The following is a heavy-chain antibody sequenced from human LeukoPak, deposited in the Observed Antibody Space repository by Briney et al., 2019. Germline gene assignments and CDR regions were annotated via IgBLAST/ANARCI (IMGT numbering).Heavy chain of an antibody. CDR3: ARDREGLNWFDP. Sequence: ASVKVSCKASGYTFTSYYMHWVRQAPGQGLEWMGIINPSGGSTSYAQKSQGRVTMTRDTSTSTVYMELSSLRSEDTAVYYCARDREGLNWFDPWGQGTLVTVSS. J-gene: IGHJ5*02. V-gene: IGHV1-46*01. CDR2: INPSGGST. CDR1: GYTFTSYY.